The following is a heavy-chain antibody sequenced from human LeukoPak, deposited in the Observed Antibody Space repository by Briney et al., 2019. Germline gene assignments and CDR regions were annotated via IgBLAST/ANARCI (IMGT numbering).Heavy chain of an antibody. CDR1: GFTFSSYW. V-gene: IGHV5-51*01. CDR3: TRHSLGYCNTSSCPGGNFYYYMDV. J-gene: IGHJ6*03. D-gene: IGHD2-2*01. Sequence: PGGSLRLSCAASGFTFSSYWIGWARQMPGRGLEWMGIIYPGDSDTRYSPSFKGQVTISADKSISTAYLQWSSLKASDTAMYYCTRHSLGYCNTSSCPGGNFYYYMDVWGKGTTVTVSS. CDR2: IYPGDSDT.